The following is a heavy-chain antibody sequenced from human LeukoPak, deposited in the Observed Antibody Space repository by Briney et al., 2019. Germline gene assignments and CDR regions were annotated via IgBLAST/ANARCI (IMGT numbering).Heavy chain of an antibody. D-gene: IGHD3-22*01. CDR2: ISGSGGST. CDR3: AKHMDHTYDSSGYDY. Sequence: GGSLRLSCEASGFSFSNYGMHWVRQAPGKGLEWVSAISGSGGSTYYADSVKGRFTISRDNSKNTLYLQMNSLRAEDTAVYYCAKHMDHTYDSSGYDYWGQGTLVTVSS. CDR1: GFSFSNYG. V-gene: IGHV3-23*01. J-gene: IGHJ4*02.